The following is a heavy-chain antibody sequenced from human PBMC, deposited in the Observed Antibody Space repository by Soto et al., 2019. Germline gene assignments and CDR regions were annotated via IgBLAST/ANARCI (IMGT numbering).Heavy chain of an antibody. D-gene: IGHD2-2*01. J-gene: IGHJ3*01. CDR3: AKGCSYTNCYDAVGDAFDV. Sequence: GGSLRLSCAASGFTFSSYAMSWVRQAPGKGLEWVAGISNNGVNTYYADSMKGRFTISRNTSKNTLFLQVNSLRAEDTAVYYCAKGCSYTNCYDAVGDAFDVWGQGTKVTVSS. CDR2: ISNNGVNT. V-gene: IGHV3-23*01. CDR1: GFTFSSYA.